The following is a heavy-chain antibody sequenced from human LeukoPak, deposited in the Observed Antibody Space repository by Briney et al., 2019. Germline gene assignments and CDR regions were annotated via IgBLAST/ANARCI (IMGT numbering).Heavy chain of an antibody. CDR3: AKDRGNNAPGVRFDP. V-gene: IGHV3-23*01. J-gene: IGHJ5*02. Sequence: GGSLRLSCAASGFTVSSNYAMSWVRQAPGKGLEWVSVISGSGGSTYYADSVKGRFTISRDNSKNTLYLQMNSLRAEDTAVYYCAKDRGNNAPGVRFDPWGQGTLVTVSS. D-gene: IGHD1/OR15-1a*01. CDR1: GFTVSSNYA. CDR2: ISGSGGST.